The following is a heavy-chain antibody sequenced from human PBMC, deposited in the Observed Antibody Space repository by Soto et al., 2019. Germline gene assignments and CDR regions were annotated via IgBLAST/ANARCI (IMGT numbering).Heavy chain of an antibody. Sequence: GSLRLSGAASGFTVSSYGMHWVRQAPGKGLEWVAVIWYDGSNKYYADSVKGRFTISRDNSKNTLYLQMNSLRAEDTAVYYCATETGRYYYYYYGMDVWGQGTTVTVPS. V-gene: IGHV3-33*01. J-gene: IGHJ6*02. CDR1: GFTVSSYG. D-gene: IGHD1-1*01. CDR3: ATETGRYYYYYYGMDV. CDR2: IWYDGSNK.